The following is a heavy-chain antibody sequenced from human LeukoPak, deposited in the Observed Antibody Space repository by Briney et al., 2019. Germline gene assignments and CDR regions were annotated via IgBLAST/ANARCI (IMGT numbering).Heavy chain of an antibody. CDR3: AKAPQEDYYDSSGYYYYYGMDV. CDR2: ISYDGSNK. V-gene: IGHV3-30*04. J-gene: IGHJ6*02. D-gene: IGHD3-22*01. CDR1: GFTFSSYA. Sequence: PGRSLRLSCAASGFTFSSYAMHWVRQAPGKGLEWVAVISYDGSNKYYADSVKGRFTISRDNSKNTLYLQMNSLRAEDTAVYYCAKAPQEDYYDSSGYYYYYGMDVWGQGTTVTVSS.